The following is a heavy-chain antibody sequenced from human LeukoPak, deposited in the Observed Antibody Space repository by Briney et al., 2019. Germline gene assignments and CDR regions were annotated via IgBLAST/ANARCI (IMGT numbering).Heavy chain of an antibody. CDR2: IYPGDSDT. J-gene: IGHJ4*02. V-gene: IGHV5-51*01. D-gene: IGHD6-19*01. Sequence: GESLKISCKGSGYSFTSYWIGWVRQMPGKGLEWMGIIYPGDSDTRYSPSFQGQVTISADKSISTAYLQWSSLKASDTAMYYCARGSGWYDPGGNFDYWGQGTLVTVSS. CDR3: ARGSGWYDPGGNFDY. CDR1: GYSFTSYW.